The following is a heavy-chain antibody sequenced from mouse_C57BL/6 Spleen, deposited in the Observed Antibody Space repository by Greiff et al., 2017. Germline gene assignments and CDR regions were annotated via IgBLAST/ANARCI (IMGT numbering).Heavy chain of an antibody. CDR3: AIDGGFYFDY. CDR2: ISYDGSN. V-gene: IGHV3-6*01. CDR1: GYSITSGYY. J-gene: IGHJ2*01. Sequence: EVQRVESGPGLVKPSQSLSLTCSVTGYSITSGYYWNWIRQFPGNKLEWMGYISYDGSNNYNPSLKNLIAITRDTSKNQFFLKLNSVTTEDTATYYCAIDGGFYFDYWGQGTTLTVSS.